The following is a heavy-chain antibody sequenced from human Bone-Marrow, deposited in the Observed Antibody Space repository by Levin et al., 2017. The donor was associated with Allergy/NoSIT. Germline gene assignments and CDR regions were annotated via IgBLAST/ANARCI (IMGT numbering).Heavy chain of an antibody. CDR1: GFTFSSYS. V-gene: IGHV3-21*01. J-gene: IGHJ6*03. CDR3: AKSRAVAGTKYHFYYMDV. Sequence: GGSLRLSCAASGFTFSSYSMNWVRQAPGKGLEWVSSISSSSYMHYADSVKGRFTVSRDNANNSLYLQMNNLRAEDTAVYYCAKSRAVAGTKYHFYYMDVWGKGTAVTVSS. CDR2: ISSSSYM. D-gene: IGHD6-19*01.